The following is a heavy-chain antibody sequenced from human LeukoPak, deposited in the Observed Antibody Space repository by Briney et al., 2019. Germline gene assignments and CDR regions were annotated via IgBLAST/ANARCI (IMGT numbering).Heavy chain of an antibody. Sequence: GGSLRLSCAASGFTFSSYSMNWVREAPGKGLEWVSSISSSSSYIYYADSVKGRFTISRDNAKNSLYLQINSLRAEDTAVYYCAGTDIVVVPAAEAFDIWGQGTMVTVSS. J-gene: IGHJ3*02. CDR1: GFTFSSYS. CDR3: AGTDIVVVPAAEAFDI. D-gene: IGHD2-2*01. CDR2: ISSSSSYI. V-gene: IGHV3-21*01.